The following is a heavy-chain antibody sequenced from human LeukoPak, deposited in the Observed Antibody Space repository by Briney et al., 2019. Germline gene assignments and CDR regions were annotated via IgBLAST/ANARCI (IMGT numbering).Heavy chain of an antibody. CDR3: ATKRAGLSVAGQREY. V-gene: IGHV4-34*01. D-gene: IGHD6-19*01. CDR1: GGSFSDYF. Sequence: SETLSLTCAVYGGSFSDYFWSWIRQPPGRGLEWSGEISHPGSTNYNPSLQSRVTISPDTPKNQFSLKLTSVTAADTAVYYCATKRAGLSVAGQREYWGQGTLVTVSS. CDR2: ISHPGST. J-gene: IGHJ4*02.